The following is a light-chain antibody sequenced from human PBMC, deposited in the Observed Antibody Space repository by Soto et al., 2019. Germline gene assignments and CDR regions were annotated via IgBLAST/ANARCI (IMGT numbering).Light chain of an antibody. CDR1: SGHSSYV. CDR3: QTWGTGIRV. CDR2: VNSDGSH. V-gene: IGLV4-69*01. Sequence: QLVLTQSPSASASLGASVKLTCTLSSGHSSYVIAWHQQQPEKGPRYLMKVNSDGSHSKGDGIPDRFSGSSSGAERYLTISSLQSEDEADYYCQTWGTGIRVFGGGTPLTVL. J-gene: IGLJ2*01.